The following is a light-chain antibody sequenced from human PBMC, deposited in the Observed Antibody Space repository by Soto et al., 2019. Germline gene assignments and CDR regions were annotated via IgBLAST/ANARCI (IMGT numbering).Light chain of an antibody. Sequence: EIVLTQSPATLSLSPGERATLSCRASQSVSNSLAWYQQKPGQAPRLLIYNASNRATGIPARFSGSGSGTDFTLTISCLEPEDFAIYYCQQRSNWPSVTFGQGTKLEIK. J-gene: IGKJ2*01. V-gene: IGKV3-11*01. CDR3: QQRSNWPSVT. CDR1: QSVSNS. CDR2: NAS.